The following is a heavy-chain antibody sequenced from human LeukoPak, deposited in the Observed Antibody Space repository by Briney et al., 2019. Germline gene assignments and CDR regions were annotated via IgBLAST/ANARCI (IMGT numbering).Heavy chain of an antibody. Sequence: SGTLSLTCAVSGGSISSSNWWSWVRQPPGKGLEWIGEIYHSGSTNYNPSLKSRVTISVDKSKNQFSLKLSSVTAADTAVYYCARVGYCSGGSCYGFDPWGQGTLVTVSS. CDR2: IYHSGST. J-gene: IGHJ5*02. CDR1: GGSISSSNW. CDR3: ARVGYCSGGSCYGFDP. D-gene: IGHD2-15*01. V-gene: IGHV4-4*02.